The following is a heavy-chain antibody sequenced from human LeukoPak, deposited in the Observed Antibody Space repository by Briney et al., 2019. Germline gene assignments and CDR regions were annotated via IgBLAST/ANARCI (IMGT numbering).Heavy chain of an antibody. CDR3: AKDYGSSSTVY. CDR1: GFTFSSYA. J-gene: IGHJ4*02. Sequence: GGSLRLSCAASGFTFSSYAMSWVRQAPGKGLEWVSAISGSGGSTYYADSVKGRFTISRDNPKNTLYLQMNSLRAEDTAVYYCAKDYGSSSTVYWGQGTLVTVSS. CDR2: ISGSGGST. D-gene: IGHD6-13*01. V-gene: IGHV3-23*01.